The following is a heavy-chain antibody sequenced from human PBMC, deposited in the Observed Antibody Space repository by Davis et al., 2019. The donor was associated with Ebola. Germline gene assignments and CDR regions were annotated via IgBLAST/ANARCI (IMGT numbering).Heavy chain of an antibody. CDR1: GFTLTNAW. V-gene: IGHV3-15*01. J-gene: IGHJ3*02. CDR2: MKGKTDGWTT. D-gene: IGHD6-19*01. CDR3: ATGTAVPAVHAFNI. Sequence: GSLRLSCAASGFTLTNAWMSWVRQAPGKGLEWVGRMKGKTDGWTTRYAAPAKGRFTISRDDSENTVFLQMNSLRIEDTAVYYCATGTAVPAVHAFNIWGQGTMVTVSS.